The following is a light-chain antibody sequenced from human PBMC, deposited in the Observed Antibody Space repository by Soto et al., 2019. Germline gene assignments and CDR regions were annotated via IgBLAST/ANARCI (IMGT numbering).Light chain of an antibody. Sequence: PGERVTLSCRASQSVSSSYLTWYQQKPGQAPRLLIYGASTRATSIPARFSGSGSGTDFTLTISSLQPEDFAVYYCPQDYNLLWTFGQGTKVEIK. CDR1: QSVSSSY. V-gene: IGKV3D-7*01. CDR2: GAS. CDR3: PQDYNLLWT. J-gene: IGKJ1*01.